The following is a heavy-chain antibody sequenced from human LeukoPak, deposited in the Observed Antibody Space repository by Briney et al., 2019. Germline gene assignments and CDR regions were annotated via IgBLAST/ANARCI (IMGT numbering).Heavy chain of an antibody. CDR3: APYTIVPSGVDY. CDR2: IRYDGTNK. Sequence: PGGSLRLSCAASGFTFSSYGMHWVRQAPGKGLEWVAFIRYDGTNKYHADSVKGRFTISRDNSKNTLYLQMNSLRAEDTAVYYCAPYTIVPSGVDYWGQGTLVTVSS. V-gene: IGHV3-30*02. CDR1: GFTFSSYG. J-gene: IGHJ4*02. D-gene: IGHD3-10*01.